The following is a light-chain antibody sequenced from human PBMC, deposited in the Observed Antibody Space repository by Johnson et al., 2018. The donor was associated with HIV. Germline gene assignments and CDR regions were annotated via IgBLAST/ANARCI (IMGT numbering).Light chain of an antibody. J-gene: IGLJ1*01. CDR3: GTWDSSLRKV. V-gene: IGLV1-51*02. CDR2: DND. Sequence: QSVLTQPPSVSAAPGQKVTISCSGTTSNIGDHSVSWFQHLPGAAPKLLIYDNDRRPSGVPDRFSGSKSAASATLDITRLQTGDEADYYCGTWDSSLRKVFGTWTKVTVL. CDR1: TSNIGDHS.